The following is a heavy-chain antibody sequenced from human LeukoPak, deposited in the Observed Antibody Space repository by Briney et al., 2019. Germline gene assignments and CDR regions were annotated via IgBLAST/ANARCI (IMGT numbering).Heavy chain of an antibody. J-gene: IGHJ6*03. CDR3: ASSRRYYYMDV. Sequence: GGSLRLSCAASGFTFSDYYMSWIRQAPGKGLEWVSAISGSGGSTYYADSVKGRFTISRDNSKNTLYLQMNSLRAEDTAVYYCASSRRYYYMDVWGKGTTVTISS. D-gene: IGHD6-13*01. CDR1: GFTFSDYY. CDR2: ISGSGGST. V-gene: IGHV3-23*01.